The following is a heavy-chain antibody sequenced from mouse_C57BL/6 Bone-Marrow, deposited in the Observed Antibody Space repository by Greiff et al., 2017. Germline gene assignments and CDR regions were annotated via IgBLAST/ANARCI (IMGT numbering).Heavy chain of an antibody. Sequence: QVQLQQSGAELARPGASVKLSCKASGYTFTSYGISWVKQRTGQGLEWIGEIYPRSGNTYYNEKFKGKATLTADKSSSPAYMELRSLTSEDSAVYVCARSGYHEGYFDVWGTGTTGTVSS. D-gene: IGHD2-2*01. CDR3: ARSGYHEGYFDV. V-gene: IGHV1-81*01. CDR2: IYPRSGNT. CDR1: GYTFTSYG. J-gene: IGHJ1*03.